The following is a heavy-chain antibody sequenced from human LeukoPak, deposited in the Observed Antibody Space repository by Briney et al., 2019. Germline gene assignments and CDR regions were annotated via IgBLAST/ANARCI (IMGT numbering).Heavy chain of an antibody. V-gene: IGHV3-48*03. CDR1: GFTFSSYE. CDR2: ISSSGSTI. CDR3: ARDESGYDYSRRRNYYYGMDV. J-gene: IGHJ6*02. Sequence: HTGGSLRPSCAASGFTFSSYEMNWVRQAPGKGLEWVSYISSSGSTIYYADSVKGRFTISRDNAKNSLYLQMNSLRAEDTAVYYCARDESGYDYSRRRNYYYGMDVWGQGTTVTVSS. D-gene: IGHD5-12*01.